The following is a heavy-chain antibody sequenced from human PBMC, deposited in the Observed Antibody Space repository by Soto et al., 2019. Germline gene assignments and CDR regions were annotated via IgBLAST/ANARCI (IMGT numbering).Heavy chain of an antibody. Sequence: ASVKVSCKASGGAFSRYAISWVRQAPGQGLEWVGGIFPMYGTPVYAQKLQGRVTLTADEATTTAYMELSSLRSEDTAVYYCARYDWDGYNYNWFNPWGQGTLVTVSS. J-gene: IGHJ5*02. CDR1: GGAFSRYA. CDR3: ARYDWDGYNYNWFNP. V-gene: IGHV1-69*13. CDR2: IFPMYGTP. D-gene: IGHD5-12*01.